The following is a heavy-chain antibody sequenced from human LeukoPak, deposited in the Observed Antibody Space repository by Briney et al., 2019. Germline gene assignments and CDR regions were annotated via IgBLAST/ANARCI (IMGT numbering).Heavy chain of an antibody. J-gene: IGHJ6*02. Sequence: SVKVSCKASGGTFSSYAISWVRQAPGQGLEWMGGIIPIFGTANYAQKFQGRVTITADESTGTAYMELSSLRSEDTAVYYCARDHYDYVWGSSPYYYYGMDVWGQGTTVTVSS. V-gene: IGHV1-69*13. CDR1: GGTFSSYA. D-gene: IGHD3-16*01. CDR3: ARDHYDYVWGSSPYYYYGMDV. CDR2: IIPIFGTA.